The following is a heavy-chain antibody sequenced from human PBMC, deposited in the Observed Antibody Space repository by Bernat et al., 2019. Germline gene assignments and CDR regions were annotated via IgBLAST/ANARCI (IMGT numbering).Heavy chain of an antibody. V-gene: IGHV3-33*01. CDR3: ARGVSGGSPPGGY. D-gene: IGHD2-15*01. Sequence: QVQLVESGGGVVQPGRSLRLSCAASGFIFSSYGMHWVRQAPGKGLEWVAVIWYDGSNKYYADSMKGRFTISRDNSKNTLYLQMNSLRAEDTAVYYCARGVSGGSPPGGYWGQGTLVTVSS. CDR2: IWYDGSNK. CDR1: GFIFSSYG. J-gene: IGHJ4*02.